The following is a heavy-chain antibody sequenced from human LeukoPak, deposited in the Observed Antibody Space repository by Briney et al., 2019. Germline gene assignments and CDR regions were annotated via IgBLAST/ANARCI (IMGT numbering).Heavy chain of an antibody. CDR2: INHSGST. CDR1: GGSFSGYY. Sequence: SETLSLTCAVYGGSFSGYYWSWIRQPPGKGLEWIGEINHSGSTNYNPSLKSRVTISVDTSKNQFSLKLSSVTAADTAVYYCAGVVVVPAAKGAPDYWGQGTLVTVSS. CDR3: AGVVVVPAAKGAPDY. D-gene: IGHD2-2*01. J-gene: IGHJ4*02. V-gene: IGHV4-34*01.